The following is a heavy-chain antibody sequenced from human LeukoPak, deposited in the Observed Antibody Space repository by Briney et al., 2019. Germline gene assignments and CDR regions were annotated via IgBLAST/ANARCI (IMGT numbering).Heavy chain of an antibody. Sequence: GGSLRLSCAASGFTFSSYSMNWVRQAPGKGLEWVSYISSSSSTIYYADSVKGRFTISRDNAKNSLYLQMNSLRAEDTAVYYCAKDLPPDFWSGSDYWGQGTLVTVSS. CDR1: GFTFSSYS. D-gene: IGHD3-3*01. V-gene: IGHV3-48*01. CDR2: ISSSSSTI. J-gene: IGHJ4*02. CDR3: AKDLPPDFWSGSDY.